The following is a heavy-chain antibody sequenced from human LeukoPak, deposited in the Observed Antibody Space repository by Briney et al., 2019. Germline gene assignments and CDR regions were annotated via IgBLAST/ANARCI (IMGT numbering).Heavy chain of an antibody. CDR1: GFTFNSYW. V-gene: IGHV3-7*01. CDR2: IKEDGSEK. D-gene: IGHD5-12*01. Sequence: GGSLRLSCAASGFTFNSYWMTWVRQAPGKGLEWVANIKEDGSEKYYVDSMKGRFTISRDNAKNSLYLQMNSLRAEDTAVYYRARVASGYALDCWGQGTLVTVSS. CDR3: ARVASGYALDC. J-gene: IGHJ4*02.